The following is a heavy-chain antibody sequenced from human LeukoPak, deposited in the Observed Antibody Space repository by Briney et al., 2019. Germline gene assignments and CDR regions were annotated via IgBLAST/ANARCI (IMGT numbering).Heavy chain of an antibody. CDR2: IYYSGST. CDR1: GGSISSSSYY. V-gene: IGHV4-39*01. Sequence: SETLSLTCTVSGGSISSSSYYWGWIRQPPGQGLEWIGSIYYSGSTYYNPSLKSRVTISVDTSKNQFSLKLSSVTAADRAVYYCARQYYDSSGYYYVVGGFDYWGQGTLVTVSS. CDR3: ARQYYDSSGYYYVVGGFDY. D-gene: IGHD3-22*01. J-gene: IGHJ4*02.